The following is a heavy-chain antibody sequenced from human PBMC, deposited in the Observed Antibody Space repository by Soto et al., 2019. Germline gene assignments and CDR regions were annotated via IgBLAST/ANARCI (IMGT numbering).Heavy chain of an antibody. V-gene: IGHV4-31*03. Sequence: SETLSLTCTVSGGSISSGGYYWSWIRQHPGKGLEWIGYIYYSGSTYYNPSLKSRVTISVDTSKNQFSLKLSSVTAADTAVYYCARGHSSSWDPPYNWFDPWGQGTLVTVSS. CDR1: GGSISSGGYY. D-gene: IGHD6-13*01. CDR3: ARGHSSSWDPPYNWFDP. CDR2: IYYSGST. J-gene: IGHJ5*02.